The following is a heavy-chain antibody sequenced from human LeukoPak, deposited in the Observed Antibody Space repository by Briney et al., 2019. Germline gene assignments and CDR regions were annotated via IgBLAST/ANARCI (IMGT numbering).Heavy chain of an antibody. Sequence: GGSLRLSCAASGFTFSSYAMSWVRQAPGKGLEWVSAISGSGGSTYYADSVKGRFTISRDNSKNTLYLQMNSLRAEDTAIYFCASVYCGSTGCMRGAFDIWGQGTMVTVSS. CDR1: GFTFSSYA. D-gene: IGHD2-2*01. CDR3: ASVYCGSTGCMRGAFDI. J-gene: IGHJ3*02. CDR2: ISGSGGST. V-gene: IGHV3-23*01.